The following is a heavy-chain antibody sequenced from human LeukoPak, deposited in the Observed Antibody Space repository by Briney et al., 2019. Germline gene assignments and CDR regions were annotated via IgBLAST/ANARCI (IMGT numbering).Heavy chain of an antibody. CDR2: IYHSGST. CDR1: GYSISSGYY. V-gene: IGHV4-38-2*02. Sequence: SETLSLTCTVSGYSISSGYYWGWIRQPPGKGLEWIGSIYHSGSTYYNPSLKSQVTISVDTSKNQLSLKLSSVTAADTAVYYCARARFDWFSDQPEEFDYWGQGTLVTVSS. D-gene: IGHD3-9*01. CDR3: ARARFDWFSDQPEEFDY. J-gene: IGHJ4*02.